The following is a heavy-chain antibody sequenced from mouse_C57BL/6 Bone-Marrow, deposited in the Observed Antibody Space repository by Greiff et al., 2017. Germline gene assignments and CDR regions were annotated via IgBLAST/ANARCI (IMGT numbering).Heavy chain of an antibody. J-gene: IGHJ1*03. CDR3: ARDYGYHWYFDV. CDR1: GFTFSSYA. D-gene: IGHD2-2*01. CDR2: ISDGGSYT. Sequence: EVHLVESGGGLVKPGGSLKLSCAASGFTFSSYAMSWVRQTPEKRPEWVATISDGGSYTYYPDNVKGRVTISRDNAKNNLYLQMSHLKSEDTAMYYCARDYGYHWYFDVWGTGSTLTVSS. V-gene: IGHV5-4*01.